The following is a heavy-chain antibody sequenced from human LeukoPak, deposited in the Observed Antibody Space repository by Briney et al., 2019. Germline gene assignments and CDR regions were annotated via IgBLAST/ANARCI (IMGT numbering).Heavy chain of an antibody. Sequence: GGSLRLSCAASGFTFDDYTMHWVRQAPGKGLEWVSLISWDGGGTYYADSVKGRFTISRDNSKNSLYLQMNSLRTEDTALYYCAKGDRRRAFDIWGQGTMVTVSS. V-gene: IGHV3-43*01. D-gene: IGHD3-22*01. CDR3: AKGDRRRAFDI. CDR1: GFTFDDYT. J-gene: IGHJ3*02. CDR2: ISWDGGGT.